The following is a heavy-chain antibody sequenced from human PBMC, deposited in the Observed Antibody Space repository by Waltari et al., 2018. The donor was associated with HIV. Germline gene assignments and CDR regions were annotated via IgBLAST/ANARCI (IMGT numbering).Heavy chain of an antibody. CDR3: ARGLYYDIPGVNNWFDP. CDR1: GGSFSGYY. CDR2: INHSGST. V-gene: IGHV4-34*01. J-gene: IGHJ5*02. D-gene: IGHD3-9*01. Sequence: QVQLQQWGAGLLKPSETLSLTCAVYGGSFSGYYWSWIRKPPGKGLEWIGEINHSGSTNYNPSLKSRVTISVDTSKNQFSLKLSSVTAADTAVYYCARGLYYDIPGVNNWFDPWGQGTLVTVSS.